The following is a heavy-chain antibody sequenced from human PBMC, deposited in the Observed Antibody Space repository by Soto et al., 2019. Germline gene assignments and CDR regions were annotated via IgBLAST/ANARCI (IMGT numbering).Heavy chain of an antibody. CDR1: GFSLTNGRMG. Sequence: GSGPTLVNPTETLTLTCSVSGFSLTNGRMGVRWIRQRPGTALEWLAHFFSDAESSYSTAMQRRLNMYKDSSGSQVVHARTKLAPADTATYCCARMAGDSNYFGLDFWGHGIAVTGS. CDR2: FFSDAES. CDR3: ARMAGDSNYFGLDF. V-gene: IGHV2-26*01. J-gene: IGHJ6*02. D-gene: IGHD4-17*01.